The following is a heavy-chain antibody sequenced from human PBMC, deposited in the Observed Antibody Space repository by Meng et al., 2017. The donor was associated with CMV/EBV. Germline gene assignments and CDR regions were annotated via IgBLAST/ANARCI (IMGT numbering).Heavy chain of an antibody. Sequence: QLRLKGSGPVWVMASAYLALTCTVFGGSIRGSSYYWGWLSTPQGKGLEWIGSIYYSGSTYHNRSLESRVTISVDKSKTQSFLTISSVTAADTAVYYCGRNSAVDGVVEYWGQGTLVTVSS. CDR1: GGSIRGSSYY. J-gene: IGHJ4*02. CDR2: IYYSGST. D-gene: IGHD6-19*01. CDR3: GRNSAVDGVVEY. V-gene: IGHV4-39*07.